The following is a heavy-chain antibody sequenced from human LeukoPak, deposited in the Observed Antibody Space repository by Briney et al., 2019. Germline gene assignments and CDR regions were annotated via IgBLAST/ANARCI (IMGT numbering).Heavy chain of an antibody. D-gene: IGHD6-6*01. CDR3: AREGIIAARPHYYYYMDV. Sequence: GGSLRLSCAASGFTFSSYWMHWVRQAPGKGLVWVSRINSDGSSTSYADSVKGRFTISRDNAKNTLYLQMNSLRAEDTAVYYCAREGIIAARPHYYYYMDVWGKGTTVTVSS. V-gene: IGHV3-74*01. J-gene: IGHJ6*03. CDR1: GFTFSSYW. CDR2: INSDGSST.